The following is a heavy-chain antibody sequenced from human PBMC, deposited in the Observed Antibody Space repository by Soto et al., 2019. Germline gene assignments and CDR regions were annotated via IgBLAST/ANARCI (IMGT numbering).Heavy chain of an antibody. V-gene: IGHV5-51*01. D-gene: IGHD3-9*01. Sequence: GESLKISCKGSGYSFTTYWIGWVRQMPGKGLEWMGIIYPGDSDTRYSPSFQGQVTISADKSINTAYLQWSSLKASDTAMYYCXRVDDVLIGHSWFDFDYWGQGTQVTVSS. CDR1: GYSFTTYW. CDR2: IYPGDSDT. CDR3: XRVDDVLIGHSWFDFDY. J-gene: IGHJ4*02.